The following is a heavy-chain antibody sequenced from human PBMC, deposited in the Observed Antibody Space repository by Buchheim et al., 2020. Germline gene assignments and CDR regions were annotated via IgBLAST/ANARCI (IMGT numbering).Heavy chain of an antibody. CDR1: GFTFSSSD. Sequence: EVQLVESGGGLVQPGGSLRLSCAASGFTFSSSDMHWVRQVTGKGLEWVSAIGTADDIYYADSVKGRFTISRENAKNSLYLKMNSLGAGDTAVYYCARELADTVTWGWPFDLWGRGTL. CDR2: IGTADDI. J-gene: IGHJ2*01. D-gene: IGHD4-17*01. CDR3: ARELADTVTWGWPFDL. V-gene: IGHV3-13*01.